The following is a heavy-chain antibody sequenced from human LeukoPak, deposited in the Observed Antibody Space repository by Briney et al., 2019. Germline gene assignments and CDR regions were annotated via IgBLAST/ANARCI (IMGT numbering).Heavy chain of an antibody. CDR3: ARRSMVQHLDV. V-gene: IGHV7-4-1*02. D-gene: IGHD3-10*01. J-gene: IGHJ6*04. Sequence: LRASVKVSCKASGYTFTNHSINWVRQAPGQGLEYMGWIDTNTGNPTYAQAFTGRIVFSLDTSVSTAYLDIRSLKAEDTAVYFCARRSMVQHLDVWGKGTTVTISS. CDR2: IDTNTGNP. CDR1: GYTFTNHS.